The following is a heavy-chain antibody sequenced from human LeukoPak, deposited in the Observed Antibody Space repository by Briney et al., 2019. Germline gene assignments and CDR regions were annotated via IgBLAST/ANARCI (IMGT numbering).Heavy chain of an antibody. CDR1: GGSISSGAYY. D-gene: IGHD1-26*01. V-gene: IGHV4-39*07. Sequence: SETLSLTCIVSGGSISSGAYYWAWIRQPPGKGLEWIGSIYYSGSTYYNPSLKSRVTISVDTSKNQFSLKLSSVTAADTAVYYCARDWGAPIDNWFDPWGQGTLVTVSS. CDR2: IYYSGST. J-gene: IGHJ5*02. CDR3: ARDWGAPIDNWFDP.